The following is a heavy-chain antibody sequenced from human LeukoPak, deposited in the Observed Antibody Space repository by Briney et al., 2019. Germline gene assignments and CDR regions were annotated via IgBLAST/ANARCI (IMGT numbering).Heavy chain of an antibody. CDR2: ISSSSSYI. Sequence: GGSLRLSCAASGFTFSSYSMNWVRQAPGKGLEWVSSISSSSSYIYYADSVKGRFTISRDNAKNSLYLQMNSLRAEDTAVYYCARDSAMVDFYFDYWGQGTLVTVSS. J-gene: IGHJ4*02. CDR3: ARDSAMVDFYFDY. D-gene: IGHD5-18*01. V-gene: IGHV3-21*01. CDR1: GFTFSSYS.